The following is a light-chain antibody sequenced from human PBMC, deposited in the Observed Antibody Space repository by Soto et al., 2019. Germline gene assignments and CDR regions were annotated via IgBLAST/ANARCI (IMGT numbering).Light chain of an antibody. CDR1: QSVRTY. CDR2: DAS. V-gene: IGKV3-11*01. Sequence: EIVLTQSPATLSLFPGERATLSCRASQSVRTYLAWYQQKPGQAPRLLISDASNRATGIPARFSGSGSGTDFTLTISSLEAEDLAVYYCQQRSNWPPVITFGGGTKVEIK. CDR3: QQRSNWPPVIT. J-gene: IGKJ4*01.